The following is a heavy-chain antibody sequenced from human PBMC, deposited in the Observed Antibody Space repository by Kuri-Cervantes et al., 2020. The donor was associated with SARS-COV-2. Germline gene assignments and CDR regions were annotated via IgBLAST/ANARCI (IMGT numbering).Heavy chain of an antibody. Sequence: GESLKISCAASGFTFSSYEMNGVRQAPGKGLEWVGRTRNKANSYTTEYAASVKGRLTISRDDSKNSLYLQMNSLKTEDTAVYYCAREWIYQGYCSGGSCPRPELWFDPWGQGTLVTVSS. CDR1: GFTFSSYE. CDR3: AREWIYQGYCSGGSCPRPELWFDP. J-gene: IGHJ5*02. CDR2: TRNKANSYTT. V-gene: IGHV3-72*01. D-gene: IGHD2-15*01.